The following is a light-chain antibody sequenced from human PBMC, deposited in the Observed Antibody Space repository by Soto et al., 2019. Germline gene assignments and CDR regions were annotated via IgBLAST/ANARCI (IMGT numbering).Light chain of an antibody. V-gene: IGKV3-15*01. CDR3: QQYTNWPSWT. Sequence: EKVMTQSPATLSMSPGERATLSCRASQSVGSFLAWYQQKPGQAPRLLIYGASTRATGIPARFSGSGSGTEFTLTISSLQSEDFAFYYCQQYTNWPSWTFGQGTKVE. CDR2: GAS. CDR1: QSVGSF. J-gene: IGKJ1*01.